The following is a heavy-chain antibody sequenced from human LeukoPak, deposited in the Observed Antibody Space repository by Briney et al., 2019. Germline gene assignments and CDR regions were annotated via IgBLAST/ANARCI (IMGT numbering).Heavy chain of an antibody. D-gene: IGHD3-10*01. J-gene: IGHJ5*02. Sequence: PSETLSLTCTVSGGSITSGGYYWSWLRQHPGEGLEWIGYIFYSGSTYYNPSLKRRVTISLNTPKNQLSLRLSSVTAADTAVYYCARDSRLWFGGFDPWGQGTLVTVSS. V-gene: IGHV4-31*03. CDR1: GGSITSGGYY. CDR3: ARDSRLWFGGFDP. CDR2: IFYSGST.